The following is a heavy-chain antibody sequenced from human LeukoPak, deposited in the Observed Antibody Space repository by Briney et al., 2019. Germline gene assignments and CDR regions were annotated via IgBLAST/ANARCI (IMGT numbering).Heavy chain of an antibody. D-gene: IGHD6-13*01. CDR3: ARVAEAAAFDS. CDR1: GFTFSSYG. J-gene: IGHJ4*02. CDR2: ISSNSRYI. Sequence: GGTLRLSCAASGFTFSSYGLSWVRQAPGKGLEWVSSISSNSRYIYYADSMRGRFTISRDNAKNSLYLQMNSLKPEDTAVYYCARVAEAAAFDSWGQGTLVTVSS. V-gene: IGHV3-21*06.